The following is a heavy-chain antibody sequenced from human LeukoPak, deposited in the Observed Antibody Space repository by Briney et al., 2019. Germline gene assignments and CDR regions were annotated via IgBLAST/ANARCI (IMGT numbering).Heavy chain of an antibody. CDR1: GFTVSNNY. J-gene: IGHJ4*02. V-gene: IGHV3-53*01. CDR3: ARGPYDFWSGDYFDY. Sequence: GGSLRLSCAASGFTVSNNYMSWVRQAPGKGLEWVSVIYSGGSTYYADSVKGRFTISRDNSKNTLYLQMNSLRAEDTAVYYCARGPYDFWSGDYFDYWGQGTLVTVSS. D-gene: IGHD3-3*01. CDR2: IYSGGST.